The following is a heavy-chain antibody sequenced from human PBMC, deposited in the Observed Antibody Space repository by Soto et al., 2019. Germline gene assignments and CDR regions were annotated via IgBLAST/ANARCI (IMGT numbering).Heavy chain of an antibody. Sequence: QLHLQESGPGLVKPSETLSLTCTVSGGSISSAPYYWGWIRQPPGKGLEWIGTIYHSGGAYYNPSLKSRGNIYVDTSKNQFPLELSSVTAADTAVYYCARLRGGGTYPSAFDYWGQGTLVTVSS. CDR2: IYHSGGA. CDR1: GGSISSAPYY. D-gene: IGHD3-16*01. V-gene: IGHV4-39*01. CDR3: ARLRGGGTYPSAFDY. J-gene: IGHJ4*02.